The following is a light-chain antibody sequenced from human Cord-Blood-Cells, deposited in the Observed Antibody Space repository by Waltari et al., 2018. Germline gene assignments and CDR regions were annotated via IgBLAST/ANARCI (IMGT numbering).Light chain of an antibody. J-gene: IGKJ2*01. CDR1: QSISSW. Sequence: DIQMTQSPSTLSASVGDRVTITCRASQSISSWLAWYQQKPGKAPKLLSYKASSLESGVTSRFSGSGSGTEFTLTISSLQPDDFATYYCQQYNSYSYTFGQGTKLEIK. CDR2: KAS. CDR3: QQYNSYSYT. V-gene: IGKV1-5*03.